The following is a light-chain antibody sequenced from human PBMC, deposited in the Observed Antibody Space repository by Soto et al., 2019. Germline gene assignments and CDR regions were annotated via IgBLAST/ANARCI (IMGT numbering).Light chain of an antibody. CDR2: GPS. CDR1: QSVSSSY. CDR3: QQRSNWPGT. Sequence: EIVLTQSPGTLSLSPGERATLSCRASQSVSSSYLAWYQQKPGQAPRLLIYGPSSRATGIPARFSGSGSGTDFTLTISSLEPEDFAVYYCQQRSNWPGTFGQGTKVDIK. J-gene: IGKJ1*01. V-gene: IGKV3D-20*02.